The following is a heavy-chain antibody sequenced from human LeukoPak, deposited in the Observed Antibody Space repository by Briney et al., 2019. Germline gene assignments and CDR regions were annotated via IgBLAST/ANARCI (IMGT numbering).Heavy chain of an antibody. D-gene: IGHD2/OR15-2a*01. CDR3: ARDPRYLGGYYYGMDV. CDR2: ISSDGSST. V-gene: IGHV3-74*01. CDR1: GFTFSSSW. Sequence: PGGSLRLSCVASGFTFSSSWMYWVRQAPGKGLVWASRISSDGSSTTYADSVKGRFTISRDNAKNTLYLQMNGLRVEDTAVYYCARDPRYLGGYYYGMDVWGQGTTVTVSS. J-gene: IGHJ6*02.